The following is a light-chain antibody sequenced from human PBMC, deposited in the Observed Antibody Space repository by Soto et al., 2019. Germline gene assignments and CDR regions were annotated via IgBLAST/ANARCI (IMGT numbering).Light chain of an antibody. CDR1: SSDVGGYNY. V-gene: IGLV2-14*01. Sequence: QSVLTQPASVSGSPGQSITISCTGTSSDVGGYNYVSRYQQHPGKAPKLMIYDVSNRPSGVSNRFSGSKSGNTASLTISGLQAEDEADYYCSSYTSSSTPVVFGGGTKLTVL. CDR2: DVS. CDR3: SSYTSSSTPVV. J-gene: IGLJ2*01.